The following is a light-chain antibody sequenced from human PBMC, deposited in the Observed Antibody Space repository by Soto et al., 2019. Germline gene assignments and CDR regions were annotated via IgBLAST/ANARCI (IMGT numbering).Light chain of an antibody. J-gene: IGLJ1*01. CDR2: DVS. CDR3: SSYTSSSTPYV. CDR1: SSDVGGYNY. Sequence: QSVLTQPASVSGSPGQSITISCTGTSSDVGGYNYVSWYQQHPGKAPKLMIYDVSNRPSGVSNRFSGSKSGNTASLTISGLQAEDEADYYCSSYTSSSTPYVFGTGPSSPS. V-gene: IGLV2-14*01.